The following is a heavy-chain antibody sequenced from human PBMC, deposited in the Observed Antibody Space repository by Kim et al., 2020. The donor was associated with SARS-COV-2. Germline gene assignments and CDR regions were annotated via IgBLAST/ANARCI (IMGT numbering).Heavy chain of an antibody. D-gene: IGHD2-2*01. CDR3: AKGNHAVGYSCYSDY. V-gene: IGHV3-23*01. J-gene: IGHJ4*02. Sequence: DSVKGRFTISRDNSKNTLYLQMNSLRAEDTAVYYCAKGNHAVGYSCYSDYWGQGTLVTVSS.